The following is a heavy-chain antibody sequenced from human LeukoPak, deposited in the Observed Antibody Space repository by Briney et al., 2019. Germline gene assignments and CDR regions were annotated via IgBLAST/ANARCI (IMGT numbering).Heavy chain of an antibody. CDR1: GFIFSSYG. CDR3: ASGRLNYFYAMDI. CDR2: IWYDGSNK. J-gene: IGHJ6*02. Sequence: PGRSLRLSCAASGFIFSSYGMHWVRQAPGKGLEWVAVIWYDGSNKYYADSVKGRFTISRDNSKNTLYLQMNSPRAEDTAVYYCASGRLNYFYAMDIWGQGTTVTVSS. V-gene: IGHV3-33*01.